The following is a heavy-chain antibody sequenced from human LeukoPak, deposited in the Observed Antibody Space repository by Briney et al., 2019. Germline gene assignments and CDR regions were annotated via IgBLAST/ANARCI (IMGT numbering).Heavy chain of an antibody. D-gene: IGHD2-15*01. V-gene: IGHV5-10-1*01. CDR1: GYSLTSYW. CDR3: ARLPRDYCSGGSCYSKGDY. CDR2: IDPSDSYT. Sequence: GESLRISCKGSGYSLTSYWISWVRQMPGKGLEWMGRIDPSDSYTNYSPSFQGHVTISADKSISTAYLQWSSLKASDTAMYYCARLPRDYCSGGSCYSKGDYWGQGTLVTVSS. J-gene: IGHJ4*02.